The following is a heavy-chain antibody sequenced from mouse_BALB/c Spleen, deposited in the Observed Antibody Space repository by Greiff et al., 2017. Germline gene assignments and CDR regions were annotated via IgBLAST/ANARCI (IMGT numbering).Heavy chain of an antibody. CDR3: ARSNYGNLDYAMDY. J-gene: IGHJ4*01. CDR2: ISSGSSTI. D-gene: IGHD2-1*01. CDR1: GFSFSSFG. V-gene: IGHV5-17*02. Sequence: EVKLGESGGGLVKPWGALKLSCAASGFSFSSFGMHWVRQGPEKGLEWVAYISSGSSTIYYADKVKGRFTIARDKPKNTLFLQMTSLRSEDTAMYYCARSNYGNLDYAMDYWGQGTSVTVSS.